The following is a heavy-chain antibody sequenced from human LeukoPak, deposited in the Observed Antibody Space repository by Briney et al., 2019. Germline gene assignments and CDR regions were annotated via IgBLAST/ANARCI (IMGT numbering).Heavy chain of an antibody. CDR2: ISSSSSYI. J-gene: IGHJ4*02. V-gene: IGHV3-21*01. CDR1: GITFSSYS. CDR3: AREGSWSGGRFDY. D-gene: IGHD2-15*01. Sequence: GGSLRLSCAASGITFSSYSMNWVRQAPGKGLEWVSSISSSSSYIYYADSVKGRFTISRDNAKNSLYLQMNSLRAEDTAVYYCAREGSWSGGRFDYWGQGTLVTVSS.